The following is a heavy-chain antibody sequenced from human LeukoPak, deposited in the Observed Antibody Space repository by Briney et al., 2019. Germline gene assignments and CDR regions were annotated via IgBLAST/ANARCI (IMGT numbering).Heavy chain of an antibody. V-gene: IGHV3-53*01. J-gene: IGHJ3*02. CDR1: GFTVSSNY. CDR3: ARVRSVGGNPHAFNI. D-gene: IGHD4-23*01. Sequence: PGGSLRLSCGVSGFTVSSNYMSWVRQAPGKGLEWVSVIYRDGSTYYTNSVKGRFTISRDNSRDTLYLQMNSLRVEDTALYYCARVRSVGGNPHAFNIWGQGTMVTVSS. CDR2: IYRDGST.